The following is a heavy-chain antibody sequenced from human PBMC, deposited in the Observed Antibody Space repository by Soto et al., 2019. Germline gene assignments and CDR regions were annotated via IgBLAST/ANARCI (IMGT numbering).Heavy chain of an antibody. CDR1: GFTFSTYA. D-gene: IGHD3-22*01. CDR2: INNSGGGT. J-gene: IGHJ4*02. V-gene: IGHV3-23*01. Sequence: HPGGSLRLSCAASGFTFSTYAMSWVRQAPGKGLDWVSTINNSGGGTYSPDSMKGRFTISRDNSKNTLYLQMNSLRAEDTAVYYCAKSPGMYYYDISGYYHYDEWGQGTLVTVSS. CDR3: AKSPGMYYYDISGYYHYDE.